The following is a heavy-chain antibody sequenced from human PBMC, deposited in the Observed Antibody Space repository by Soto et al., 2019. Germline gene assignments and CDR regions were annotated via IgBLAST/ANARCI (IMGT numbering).Heavy chain of an antibody. CDR2: ISYDGSNK. D-gene: IGHD3-22*01. CDR3: AKNADSSGYHTLDF. CDR1: GFTFSNSE. J-gene: IGHJ4*02. V-gene: IGHV3-30*18. Sequence: PGGSLRLSCAASGFTFSNSEVHWVRRAPGKGLEWVAFISYDGSNKYYADPVKGRFTISRDNSKNTLYLQMNSVRAEDTAVYYCAKNADSSGYHTLDFWGQGTVVTVS.